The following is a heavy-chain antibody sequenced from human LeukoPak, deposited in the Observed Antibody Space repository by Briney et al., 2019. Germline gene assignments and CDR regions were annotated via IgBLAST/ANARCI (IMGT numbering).Heavy chain of an antibody. CDR2: ISAYDGNT. CDR1: GYTFTKFG. D-gene: IGHD6-13*01. J-gene: IGHJ5*02. Sequence: ASVKVSCKASGYTFTKFGISWVRQAPGQGLEWVGWISAYDGNTEYAQNFQGRVTMTTDTSTSTAYMDLRSLRSDDTAVYYCARDKVIASADTPNWFDPWCQGTLVTVSS. V-gene: IGHV1-18*01. CDR3: ARDKVIASADTPNWFDP.